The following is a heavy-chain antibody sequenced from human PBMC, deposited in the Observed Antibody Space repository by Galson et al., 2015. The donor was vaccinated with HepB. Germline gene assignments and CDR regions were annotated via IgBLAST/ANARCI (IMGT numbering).Heavy chain of an antibody. CDR3: ARTTWRDKYWPIFDY. D-gene: IGHD2-8*02. V-gene: IGHV3-23*01. Sequence: SLRLSCAASGFTFSRNAMSWVRQAPGKGLEWVSSLTGSSDITNIADSAKGRFSISRDNSKNTLYRQMNSLRVEDTAFYYCARTTWRDKYWPIFDYWGQGTLVTVPS. CDR2: LTGSSDIT. CDR1: GFTFSRNA. J-gene: IGHJ4*02.